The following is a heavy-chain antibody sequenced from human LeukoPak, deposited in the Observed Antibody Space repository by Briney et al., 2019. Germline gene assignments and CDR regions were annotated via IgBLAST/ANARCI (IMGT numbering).Heavy chain of an antibody. CDR1: GFMFSSYE. Sequence: SGGSLRLSCAASGFMFSSYEMYWVRQAPGKGLEWVSYISSGASTMYYADSVKGRFTISRDNAKNSLFLQMSSLRAEDTAVYYCALLAVASDFDYWGQGTLVTVSS. D-gene: IGHD6-19*01. J-gene: IGHJ4*02. V-gene: IGHV3-48*03. CDR2: ISSGASTM. CDR3: ALLAVASDFDY.